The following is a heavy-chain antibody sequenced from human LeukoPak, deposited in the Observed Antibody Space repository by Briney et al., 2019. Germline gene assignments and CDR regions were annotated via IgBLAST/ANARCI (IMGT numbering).Heavy chain of an antibody. D-gene: IGHD3-16*01. Sequence: GGSLRLSCAASGFTFSSYSMNWVRQAPGKGLEWVSSISSSSSTIYYADSVKGRFTISRDNAKNSLYLQMNSLRDEDTAVYYCARVYAFRYYYGMDVWGQGTTVTVSS. CDR2: ISSSSSTI. V-gene: IGHV3-48*02. J-gene: IGHJ6*02. CDR3: ARVYAFRYYYGMDV. CDR1: GFTFSSYS.